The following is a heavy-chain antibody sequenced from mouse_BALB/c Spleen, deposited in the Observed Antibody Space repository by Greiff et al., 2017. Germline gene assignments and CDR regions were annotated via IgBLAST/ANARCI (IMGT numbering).Heavy chain of an antibody. CDR2: IHPSDSET. V-gene: IGHV1-61*01. CDR1: GYSFTSYW. J-gene: IGHJ3*01. CDR3: AREGYGSSPAWFAY. Sequence: QVHVKQPGAELVRPGASVKLSCKASGYSFTSYWMNWVKQRPGQGLEWIGMIHPSDSETRLNQKFKDKATLTVDKSSSTAYMQLSSPTSEDSAVYYCAREGYGSSPAWFAYWGQGTLVTVSA. D-gene: IGHD1-1*01.